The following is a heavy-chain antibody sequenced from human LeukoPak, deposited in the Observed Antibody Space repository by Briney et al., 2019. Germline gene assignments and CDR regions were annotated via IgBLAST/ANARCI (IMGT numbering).Heavy chain of an antibody. CDR1: GFTFSDYY. D-gene: IGHD6-19*01. CDR2: ISYDGSNK. Sequence: GGSLRLSCAASGFTFSDYYMSWIRQAPGKGLEWVAVISYDGSNKYYADSVKGRFTISRDNSKNTLYLQMNSLRAEDTAVYYCARDPVQWLATYYMDVWGKGTTVTVSS. V-gene: IGHV3-30-3*01. J-gene: IGHJ6*03. CDR3: ARDPVQWLATYYMDV.